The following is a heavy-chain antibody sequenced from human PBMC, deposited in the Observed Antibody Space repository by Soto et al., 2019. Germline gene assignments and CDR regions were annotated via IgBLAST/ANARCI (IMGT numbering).Heavy chain of an antibody. CDR1: GFTVSSNF. Sequence: GGSLRLSCAAAGFTVSSNFMNWVRQAPGKGLEWVSVIYSGGTTYYADSVKGRFTISRDNSKNTVYLQMNRLRAEDTAVYYCARDLNYGSGSYEGMDVWGQGTTVTVSS. CDR3: ARDLNYGSGSYEGMDV. J-gene: IGHJ6*02. CDR2: IYSGGTT. D-gene: IGHD3-10*01. V-gene: IGHV3-53*01.